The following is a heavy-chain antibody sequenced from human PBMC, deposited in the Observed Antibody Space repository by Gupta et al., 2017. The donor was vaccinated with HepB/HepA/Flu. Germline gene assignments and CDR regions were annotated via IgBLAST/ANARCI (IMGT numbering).Heavy chain of an antibody. CDR3: AHWDDDYHLLDP. D-gene: IGHD1-1*01. J-gene: IGHJ5*02. V-gene: IGHV2-5*02. CDR1: GFSLSTSGLG. Sequence: PTLWKPTQTLTLTCAFSGFSLSTSGLGVGWIRQPPGKALEWIAVIYWDDYNSYRPSVKSRITINKVTSKNQVVLPVTEVAPVKKATYYSAHWDDDYHLLDPGSQGTMVTVSS. CDR2: IYWDDYN.